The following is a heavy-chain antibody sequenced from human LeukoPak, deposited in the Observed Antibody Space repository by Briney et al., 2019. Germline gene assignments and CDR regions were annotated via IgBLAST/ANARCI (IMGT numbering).Heavy chain of an antibody. D-gene: IGHD3-9*01. CDR2: IYTSGST. CDR3: ARDYDVLTAYPPPHLSAP. J-gene: IGHJ5*02. CDR1: GGSISSGSYY. V-gene: IGHV4-61*02. Sequence: SSETLSLTCTVSGGSISSGSYYWSWIRQPAGKGLEWIGRIYTSGSTNYNPSLKSRVTISVDTSKNQFSLKLSSVTAADTAVYYCARDYDVLTAYPPPHLSAPWGQGPLVTVSS.